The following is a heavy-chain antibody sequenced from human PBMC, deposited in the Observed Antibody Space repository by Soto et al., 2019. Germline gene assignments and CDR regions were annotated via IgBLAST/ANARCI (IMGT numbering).Heavy chain of an antibody. CDR2: INHSGST. V-gene: IGHV4-34*01. CDR3: ARRGWYSYGLNFDY. CDR1: GGSFSGYY. D-gene: IGHD5-18*01. Sequence: QVQLQQWGAGLLKPSETLSLTCAVYGGSFSGYYWSWIRQPPGKGLEWIGEINHSGSTNYNPSLKSRVTISVDTSKNQFSLKLSSVTAADTAVYYCARRGWYSYGLNFDYWGQGTLVTVSS. J-gene: IGHJ4*02.